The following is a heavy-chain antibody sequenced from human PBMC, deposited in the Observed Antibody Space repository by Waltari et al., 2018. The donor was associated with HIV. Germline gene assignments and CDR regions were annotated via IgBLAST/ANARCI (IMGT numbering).Heavy chain of an antibody. CDR3: ARGWYIYY. J-gene: IGHJ4*02. D-gene: IGHD6-19*01. CDR2: INPEGTIT. CDR1: GFTFSSHW. V-gene: IGHV3-74*03. Sequence: EVLLVESGGGSVQPGGSLTLSCAAPGFTFSSHWMQWVRQVPGKGLVWVSRINPEGTITTYADSVKGRFTVSRDNAKNTLYLQMNSLRVEDTALYYCARGWYIYYWGQGTLVTVSS.